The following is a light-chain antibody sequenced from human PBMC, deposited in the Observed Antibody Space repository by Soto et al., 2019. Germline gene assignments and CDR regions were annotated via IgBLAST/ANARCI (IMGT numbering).Light chain of an antibody. J-gene: IGLJ1*01. CDR1: SSNIGSKF. Sequence: QSALTQPPSAPGTPGQRVTISCSGSSSNIGSKFVNWYQQLPGTAPKVLIYNDNQRPSGVPDRFPGSKSGTSAYLAISGLQSEDEADYYCVAWDDSLNGFVFGTGTKVTVL. CDR3: VAWDDSLNGFV. V-gene: IGLV1-44*01. CDR2: NDN.